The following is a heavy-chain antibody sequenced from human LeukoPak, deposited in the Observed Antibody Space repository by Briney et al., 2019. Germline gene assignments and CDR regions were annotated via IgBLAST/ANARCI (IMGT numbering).Heavy chain of an antibody. D-gene: IGHD6-13*01. V-gene: IGHV4-59*01. Sequence: SETLSLTCTVSGGSISSYYWSWIRQPPGKGLEWIGYIYYSGSTNYNPSLKSRVTISVDTSKNQFSLKLSSVTAADTAVYYCARDRDSSWYFDPWGRGTLVTVSS. CDR1: GGSISSYY. CDR3: ARDRDSSWYFDP. CDR2: IYYSGST. J-gene: IGHJ2*01.